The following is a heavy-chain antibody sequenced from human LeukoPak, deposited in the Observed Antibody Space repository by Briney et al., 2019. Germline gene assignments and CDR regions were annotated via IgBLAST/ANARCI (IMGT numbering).Heavy chain of an antibody. CDR2: INADNGDT. D-gene: IGHD6-6*01. V-gene: IGHV1-3*01. CDR1: EYSFTSYA. CDR3: ARDVSSSSDY. J-gene: IGHJ4*02. Sequence: ASVKVSCKASEYSFTSYAMHWVRQAPGQGLEWMGWINADNGDTKYSQKFQGRVTITRDTSASTAYIEVSSLRSEDTAVYYCARDVSSSSDYWGQGTLVTVSS.